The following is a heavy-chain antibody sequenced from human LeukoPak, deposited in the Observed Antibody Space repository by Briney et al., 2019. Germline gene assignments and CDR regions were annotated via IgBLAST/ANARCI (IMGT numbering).Heavy chain of an antibody. D-gene: IGHD2-15*01. J-gene: IGHJ4*02. CDR1: GFTFSSYG. V-gene: IGHV3-30*02. Sequence: GGSLRLSCAASGFTFSSYGMHWFRQAPGKGLEWVAFIRYDGSIKYYVDSVKGRFTISRDNPKNTLYLQMNSLRAEDTAVYYCAKDQPQYCSGGSCYPGGFDYWGQGTLVTVSS. CDR2: IRYDGSIK. CDR3: AKDQPQYCSGGSCYPGGFDY.